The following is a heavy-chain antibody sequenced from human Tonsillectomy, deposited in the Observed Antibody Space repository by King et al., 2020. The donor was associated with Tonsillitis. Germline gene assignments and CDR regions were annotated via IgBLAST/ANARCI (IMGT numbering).Heavy chain of an antibody. Sequence: VQLVESGGGVVQPGRSLRLSCAASRFTFSNYAMHWVRQAPGKGLEWVAVISYDGSNKYYADSVKGRFTISRDNSKNTLYLQMNSLGTEETAVYYCAKGQRAKGFHYSGMDVWGQGTTVTVSS. D-gene: IGHD2-15*01. CDR2: ISYDGSNK. J-gene: IGHJ6*02. CDR3: AKGQRAKGFHYSGMDV. V-gene: IGHV3-30*18. CDR1: RFTFSNYA.